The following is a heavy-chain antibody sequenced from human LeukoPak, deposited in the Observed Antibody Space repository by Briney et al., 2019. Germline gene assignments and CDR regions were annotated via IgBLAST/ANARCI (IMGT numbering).Heavy chain of an antibody. Sequence: GRSLRLSCAASGFTFSSYGMHWVRQAPGKGLEWVAVISYDGSNKYYADSVKGRFTISRDNSKNTLYLQMNSLRAEDTAVYYCAKDHLATSLDYWGQGTLVTVSS. CDR1: GFTFSSYG. V-gene: IGHV3-30*18. J-gene: IGHJ4*02. CDR2: ISYDGSNK. D-gene: IGHD5-24*01. CDR3: AKDHLATSLDY.